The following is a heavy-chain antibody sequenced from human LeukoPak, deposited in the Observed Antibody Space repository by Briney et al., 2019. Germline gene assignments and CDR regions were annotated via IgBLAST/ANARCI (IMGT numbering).Heavy chain of an antibody. Sequence: PGGSLRLSCAASGFTFSTYEMNWVRQAPGKGLEWVSSISSSSSYIYYADSVKGRFTISRDNAKNSLYLQMNSLRAEDTAVYYCARAEGDGYCSGGSCYEGGHYFDYWGQGTLVTVSS. CDR1: GFTFSTYE. CDR2: ISSSSSYI. D-gene: IGHD2-15*01. V-gene: IGHV3-21*01. J-gene: IGHJ4*02. CDR3: ARAEGDGYCSGGSCYEGGHYFDY.